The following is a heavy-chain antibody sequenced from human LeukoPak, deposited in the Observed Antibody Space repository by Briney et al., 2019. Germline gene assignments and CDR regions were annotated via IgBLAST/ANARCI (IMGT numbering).Heavy chain of an antibody. D-gene: IGHD2-21*02. CDR1: GASISRYY. V-gene: IGHV4-59*08. CDR2: ISYSGST. CDR3: AMVTARLGWFDP. Sequence: SETLSLTCTVSGASISRYYWSWIRQPPGKGLEWIGHISYSGSTNYNPSLNSRVTVSVDTSQSQFSLKLRSVTAADTAVYYCAMVTARLGWFDPWGQGTLVTVSS. J-gene: IGHJ5*02.